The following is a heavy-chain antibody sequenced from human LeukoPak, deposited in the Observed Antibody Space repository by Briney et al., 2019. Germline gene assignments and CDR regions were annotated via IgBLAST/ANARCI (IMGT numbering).Heavy chain of an antibody. V-gene: IGHV4-4*07. D-gene: IGHD5-18*01. CDR3: ARHNSPAYTAMAHFGY. CDR2: IYSSGST. CDR1: GGSISSYY. Sequence: SSETLSLICTVSGGSISSYYWSWIRQPAGKGLEWIGRIYSSGSTNYNPSLKSRVTMSVDTSKNQFSLNLSSVTAADTAVYYCARHNSPAYTAMAHFGYWGQGTLVTVSS. J-gene: IGHJ4*02.